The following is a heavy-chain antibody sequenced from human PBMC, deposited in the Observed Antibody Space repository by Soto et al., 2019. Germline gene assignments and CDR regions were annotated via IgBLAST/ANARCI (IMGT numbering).Heavy chain of an antibody. CDR1: GYSFTNFG. Sequence: GASVKVCCKACGYSFTNFGVTLSRQAPGQGLEWMAWISAYNGNTNYAQNFQGRVTMTTDTSTSTAYMELRSLRSDDTAVYYCARGGTPIDYSGQGTLVTVSS. J-gene: IGHJ4*02. D-gene: IGHD3-16*01. CDR3: ARGGTPIDY. CDR2: ISAYNGNT. V-gene: IGHV1-18*01.